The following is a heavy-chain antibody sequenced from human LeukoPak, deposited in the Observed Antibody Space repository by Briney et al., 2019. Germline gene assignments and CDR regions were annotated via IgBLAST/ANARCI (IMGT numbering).Heavy chain of an antibody. CDR2: IYYSGST. Sequence: PSETLSLTCTVSGGSISSYYWSWIRQPPGKGLEWIGYIYYSGSTNYNPSLKSRVTISVDTSKNQFSLKLSSVTAADTAVYYCARDAEQAAGTFDYWGQGTLVTVSS. J-gene: IGHJ4*02. V-gene: IGHV4-59*01. CDR1: GGSISSYY. CDR3: ARDAEQAAGTFDY. D-gene: IGHD6-13*01.